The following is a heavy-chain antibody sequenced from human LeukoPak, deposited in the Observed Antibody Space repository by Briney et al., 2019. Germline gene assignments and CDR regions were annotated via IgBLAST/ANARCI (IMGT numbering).Heavy chain of an antibody. D-gene: IGHD2-15*01. CDR2: IKQDGSEK. Sequence: GGSLRLSCAASGFTFSSYWMSWVRQAPGKGLEWVANIKQDGSEKYYVDSVKGRFTISRDNAKNSLYLQMNSLRAEDTAVYYCAXXXVVXAXXXXXXXXXXIXXXXXXXVWGQGTTVTVSS. V-gene: IGHV3-7*03. CDR1: GFTFSSYW. J-gene: IGHJ6*02. CDR3: AXXXVVXAXXXXXXXXXXIXXXXXXXV.